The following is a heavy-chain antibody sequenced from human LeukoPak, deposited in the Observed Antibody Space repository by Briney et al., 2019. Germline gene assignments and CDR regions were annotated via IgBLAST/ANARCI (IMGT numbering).Heavy chain of an antibody. J-gene: IGHJ5*02. D-gene: IGHD2-15*01. CDR1: GFAFSSYW. Sequence: GGSLRLSCGASGFAFSSYWMTWLRQAPGKGLEFVANIEPAGSATYYADSVKGRFTISRDNTKNLLYLQMNSLAAEDSAVYHCGRFGYVSAVDPWGQGALVTVSS. CDR3: GRFGYVSAVDP. V-gene: IGHV3-7*01. CDR2: IEPAGSAT.